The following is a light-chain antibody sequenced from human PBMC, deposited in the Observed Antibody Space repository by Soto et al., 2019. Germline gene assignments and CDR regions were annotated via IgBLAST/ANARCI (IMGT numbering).Light chain of an antibody. CDR1: ESVSSG. CDR3: QQYNSYSPWT. J-gene: IGKJ1*01. V-gene: IGKV1-5*01. Sequence: TQSPSTLSASVGDRVTITCRASESVSSGLAWYQQKPGKAPKVLIYDASSLQSGVPSRFSGSGSGTEFTLTISSLQPEDFAIYYCQQYNSYSPWTFGQGTKVDIK. CDR2: DAS.